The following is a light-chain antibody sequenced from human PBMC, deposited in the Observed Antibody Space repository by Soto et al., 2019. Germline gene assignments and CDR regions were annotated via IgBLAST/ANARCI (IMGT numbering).Light chain of an antibody. V-gene: IGLV2-14*01. CDR2: GVT. Sequence: QSVLTQPASVSGSPGQSITISCTGTSSDVGGYNYVSWYQQHPGIAPKLLIYGVTNRPSGFSPRFSGSKSGNTASLTISGLQAEDEADYHCSSFTSASTLLYLFGTGTKVPVL. J-gene: IGLJ1*01. CDR3: SSFTSASTLLYL. CDR1: SSDVGGYNY.